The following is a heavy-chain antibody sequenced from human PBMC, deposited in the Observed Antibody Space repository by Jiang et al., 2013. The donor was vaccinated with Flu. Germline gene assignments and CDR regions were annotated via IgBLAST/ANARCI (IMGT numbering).Heavy chain of an antibody. J-gene: IGHJ4*02. D-gene: IGHD1-14*01. V-gene: IGHV4-30-4*01. CDR2: IYYSGST. CDR1: GASISSGDYY. CDR3: ARETIPTGPYFDY. Sequence: GLVKPPQNLSLTCTVSGASISSGDYYWSWIRQPPGKGLEWIGYIYYSGSTYYNPSLKSRVTISKDTSKNQFSLKLSSVTAADTAVYYCARETIPTGPYFDYWGQGTLLTVSS.